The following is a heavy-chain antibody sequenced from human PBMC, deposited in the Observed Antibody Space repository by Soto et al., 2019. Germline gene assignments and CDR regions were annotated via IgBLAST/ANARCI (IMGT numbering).Heavy chain of an antibody. D-gene: IGHD2-15*01. CDR3: ARDTHSAGGGFDT. CDR1: GGTSRSLS. J-gene: IGHJ5*02. CDR2: ITPLFGIP. Sequence: QVQLVQSGAEVKKPGSSVKVSCKASGGTSRSLSITWVRQAPGQGLEWMGGITPLFGIPNYPQKFQGRLTITADKSTGTAYWELSRLRSEDTAVYYCARDTHSAGGGFDTWGRGTLVTVSS. V-gene: IGHV1-69*17.